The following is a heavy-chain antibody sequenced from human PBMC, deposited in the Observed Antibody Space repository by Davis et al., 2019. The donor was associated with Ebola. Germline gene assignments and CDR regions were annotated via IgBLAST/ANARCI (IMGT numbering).Heavy chain of an antibody. CDR3: ALGYSAYENFDS. Sequence: SVKVSCKASGGTFSTYAINWVRQAPGQGLEWMGGIIPLFGTPNYAQKFQGRVTITADTSTSTVYMELSSLGSEDTAVYYCALGYSAYENFDSWGQGTLVTVSS. D-gene: IGHD5-12*01. CDR1: GGTFSTYA. CDR2: IIPLFGTP. J-gene: IGHJ4*02. V-gene: IGHV1-69*06.